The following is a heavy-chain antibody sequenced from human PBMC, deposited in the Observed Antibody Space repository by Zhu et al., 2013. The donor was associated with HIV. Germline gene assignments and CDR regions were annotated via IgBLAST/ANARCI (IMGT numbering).Heavy chain of an antibody. V-gene: IGHV1-69*01. J-gene: IGHJ4*02. CDR2: IIPIFGTA. D-gene: IGHD2-8*01. CDR3: ARDSATSGSYGQQWTYFDY. CDR1: GGTFSSYA. Sequence: QVQLVQSGAEMQKPGSSVKVSCKASGGTFSSYAISWVRQAPGQGLEWMGGIIPIFGTANYAQKFQGRVTITADESTSTAYMELSSLRSEDTAVYYCARDSATSGSYGQQWTYFDYVGPGNPGHRLL.